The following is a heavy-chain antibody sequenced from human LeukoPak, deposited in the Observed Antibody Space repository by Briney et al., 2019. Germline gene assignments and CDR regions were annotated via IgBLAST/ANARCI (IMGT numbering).Heavy chain of an antibody. D-gene: IGHD3-22*01. J-gene: IGHJ3*02. CDR2: ISAYNGNT. CDR3: ARPRYYYDKVDAFDI. Sequence: ASVKVSCKASAYTFTRYGISWVRQAPGQGLEWVGWISAYNGNTNYAQKLQGRVTMTTDTSTSTAYMELRSLRSDDTAAYYCARPRYYYDKVDAFDIWGQGTMVTVSS. V-gene: IGHV1-18*01. CDR1: AYTFTRYG.